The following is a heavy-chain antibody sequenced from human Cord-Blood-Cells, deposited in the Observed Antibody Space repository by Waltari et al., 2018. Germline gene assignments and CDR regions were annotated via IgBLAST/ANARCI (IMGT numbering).Heavy chain of an antibody. Sequence: QVQLVQSGAEVKKPGSSVKVSCKASGGTFSSYAISWVRQAPGQGLEWMGRIIPILGRANYAQKFQGRVTITADKSTSTAYMELSSLRSEDTAVYYCARERLAVRVVIRFYFDYWGQGTLVTVSS. V-gene: IGHV1-69*09. CDR1: GGTFSSYA. CDR2: IIPILGRA. CDR3: ARERLAVRVVIRFYFDY. J-gene: IGHJ4*02. D-gene: IGHD3-10*01.